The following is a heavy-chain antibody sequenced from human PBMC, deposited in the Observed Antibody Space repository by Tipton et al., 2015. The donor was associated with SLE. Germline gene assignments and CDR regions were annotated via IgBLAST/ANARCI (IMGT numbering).Heavy chain of an antibody. Sequence: TLSLTCTVSGGSISSYYWSWIRQPPGKGLEWIGSIYHSGSTYYNPSLKSRVTISVDTSKNQFSLKLSSVTAADTAVYYCARHDRYYYGSGSYYNGAFDIWGQGTMVTVSS. V-gene: IGHV4-59*08. CDR2: IYHSGST. CDR3: ARHDRYYYGSGSYYNGAFDI. CDR1: GGSISSYY. D-gene: IGHD3-10*01. J-gene: IGHJ3*02.